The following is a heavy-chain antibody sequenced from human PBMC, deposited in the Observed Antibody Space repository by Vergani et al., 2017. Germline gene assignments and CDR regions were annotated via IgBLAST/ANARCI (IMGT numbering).Heavy chain of an antibody. CDR1: GFSLSNARMG. V-gene: IGHV2-26*01. D-gene: IGHD6-6*01. CDR3: ARIRAARLPSYYYYYMDV. Sequence: QVTLKESGPVLVKPTETLTLTCTVSGFSLSNARMGVSWIRQPPGKALEWLAHIFSNDEKSYSTSLKSRLTISKDTSKSQVVLTMNDMDPVDTATYYCARIRAARLPSYYYYYMDVWGKGTTVTVSS. J-gene: IGHJ6*03. CDR2: IFSNDEK.